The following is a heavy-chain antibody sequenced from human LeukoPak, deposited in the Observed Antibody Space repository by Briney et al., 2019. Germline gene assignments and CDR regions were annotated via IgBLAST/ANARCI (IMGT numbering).Heavy chain of an antibody. CDR2: IIPIFGTA. CDR3: ASSIMITFGGVIASDY. J-gene: IGHJ4*02. D-gene: IGHD3-16*02. CDR1: GGTFSSYA. V-gene: IGHV1-69*05. Sequence: SVKDSCKASGGTFSSYAISWVRQAPGQGLEWMGGIIPIFGTANYAQKFQGRVTITTDESTSTAYMELSSLRSEDTAVYYCASSIMITFGGVIASDYWGQGTLVTVSS.